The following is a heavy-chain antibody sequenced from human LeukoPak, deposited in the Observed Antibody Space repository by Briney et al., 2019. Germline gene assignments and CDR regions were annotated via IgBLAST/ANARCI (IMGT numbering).Heavy chain of an antibody. CDR1: GGTFSSYA. CDR3: AAVVPAVMGYFDY. CDR2: IIPIFGTA. Sequence: ASVKVSCKASGGTFSSYAISWVRQAPGQGLEWMGGIIPIFGTANYAQKFQGRVTITADESTSTAYMELSSLRSEDTAVYYCAAVVPAVMGYFDYWGQGTLVTVSS. J-gene: IGHJ4*02. D-gene: IGHD2-2*01. V-gene: IGHV1-69*13.